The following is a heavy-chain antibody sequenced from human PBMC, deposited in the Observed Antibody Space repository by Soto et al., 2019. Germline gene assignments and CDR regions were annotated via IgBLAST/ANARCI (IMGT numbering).Heavy chain of an antibody. CDR2: ISFTGST. D-gene: IGHD4-17*01. Sequence: QVQLQESGPGLVKPSETLFLTCSVSGASVNSGSYYWTWVRPPPGKGLEFIGYISFTGSTNYNPSLKSRATISVDPSKIQFSLTLTSVTAADTAMYYCARMTTVTKIDYWGQGTPVSVSS. CDR3: ARMTTVTKIDY. CDR1: GASVNSGSYY. V-gene: IGHV4-61*01. J-gene: IGHJ4*02.